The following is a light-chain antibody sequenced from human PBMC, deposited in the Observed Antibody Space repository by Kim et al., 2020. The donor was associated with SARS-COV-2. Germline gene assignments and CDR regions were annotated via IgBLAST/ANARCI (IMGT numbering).Light chain of an antibody. Sequence: EIVLTQSPGTLSLSPGERATLSCRAGQRVSSNYLAWYQHKPGQTPRVLIYGASSRVTGIPDRFSGSGSGTDFTLTINRLEPEDFAVYYCQQYASSPWPLGQGTKLEIK. CDR1: QRVSSNY. V-gene: IGKV3-20*01. CDR3: QQYASSPWP. J-gene: IGKJ1*01. CDR2: GAS.